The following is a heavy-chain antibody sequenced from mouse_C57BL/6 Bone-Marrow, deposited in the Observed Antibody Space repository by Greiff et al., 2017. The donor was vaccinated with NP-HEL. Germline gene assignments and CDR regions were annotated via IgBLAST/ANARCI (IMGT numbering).Heavy chain of an antibody. CDR2: INPNNGGT. CDR3: ARPRSRYFDV. CDR1: GYTFTDYN. Sequence: SGPELVKPGASVKIPCKASGYTFTDYNMDWVKQSHGKSLEWIGDINPNNGGTIYNQKFKGKATLTVDKSSSTAYMELRSLTSEDTAVYYCARPRSRYFDVWGTGTTVTVSS. J-gene: IGHJ1*03. V-gene: IGHV1-18*01.